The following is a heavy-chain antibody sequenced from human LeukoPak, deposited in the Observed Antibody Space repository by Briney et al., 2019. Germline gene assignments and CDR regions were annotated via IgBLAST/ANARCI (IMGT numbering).Heavy chain of an antibody. CDR1: GYTFTGYY. V-gene: IGHV1-18*04. J-gene: IGHJ6*03. D-gene: IGHD3-22*01. Sequence: ASVKVSCKASGYTFTGYYLHWVRQAPRQGLEWMGWISAYNGNTNYAQKLQGRVTMTTDTSTSTAYMELRSLRSDDTAVYYCARVSYYDSSGYPIYYYYYYMDVWGKGTTVTVSS. CDR3: ARVSYYDSSGYPIYYYYYYMDV. CDR2: ISAYNGNT.